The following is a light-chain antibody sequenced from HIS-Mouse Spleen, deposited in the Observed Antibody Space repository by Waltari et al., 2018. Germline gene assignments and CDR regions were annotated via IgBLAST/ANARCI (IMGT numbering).Light chain of an antibody. CDR3: QQLNSYPPT. CDR2: AAS. J-gene: IGKJ1*01. V-gene: IGKV1-9*01. CDR1: QGISSY. Sequence: DIQLTQSPSFLSASVGDRVTITCRASQGISSYLAWYQQKPGKAPKLLIYAASTLQSGVPSRFRRSGSGTEFTLTISSLQPEDFSTYYCQQLNSYPPTFGPAPKVEIK.